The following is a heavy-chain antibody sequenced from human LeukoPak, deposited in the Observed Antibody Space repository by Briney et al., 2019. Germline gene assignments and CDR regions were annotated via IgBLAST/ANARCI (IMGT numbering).Heavy chain of an antibody. J-gene: IGHJ4*02. CDR2: IHYSGNT. CDR3: AGRVGATIWTEMEF. Sequence: SETLSLTRTVSGDSIRSGTFYWGWVRHPPGKGLEWIGSIHYSGNTYHNPSLKSPVTISVDTSKNQFSLNLSSVTAADTAVYYCAGRVGATIWTEMEFWGQGILVTVSS. CDR1: GDSIRSGTFY. D-gene: IGHD1-26*01. V-gene: IGHV4-39*01.